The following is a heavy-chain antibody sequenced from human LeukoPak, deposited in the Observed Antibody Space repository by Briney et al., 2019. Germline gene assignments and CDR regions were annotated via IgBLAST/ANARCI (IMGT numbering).Heavy chain of an antibody. D-gene: IGHD2-15*01. CDR3: ARRPRSGGTHGGPSSLDY. CDR1: GETFSGYY. V-gene: IGHV4-34*01. J-gene: IGHJ4*02. Sequence: SETLSLTCAVYGETFSGYYWTWIRQPPGKGLEWIGEINDSGSINYNPSLKSRVTILADTSKNQFSVKLSSVTAADTAVYYCARRPRSGGTHGGPSSLDYWGQGTLVTVSS. CDR2: INDSGSI.